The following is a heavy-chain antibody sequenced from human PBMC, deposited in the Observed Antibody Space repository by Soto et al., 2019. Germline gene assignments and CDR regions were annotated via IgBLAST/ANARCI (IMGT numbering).Heavy chain of an antibody. J-gene: IGHJ6*02. CDR2: ISYDGSNK. Sequence: GGSLRLSCAASGFTFGSYGMHWVRQAPGKGLEWVAVISYDGSNKYYADSVKGRFTISRDNSKNTLYLQMNSLRAEDTAVYYCASVVGATNYYYYYGMDVWGQGTTVTVSS. V-gene: IGHV3-30*03. CDR1: GFTFGSYG. CDR3: ASVVGATNYYYYYGMDV. D-gene: IGHD1-26*01.